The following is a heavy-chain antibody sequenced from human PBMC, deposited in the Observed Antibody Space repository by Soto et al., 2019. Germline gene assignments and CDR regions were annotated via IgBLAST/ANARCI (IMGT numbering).Heavy chain of an antibody. CDR1: WFTVSSKY. V-gene: IGHV3-53*01. CDR3: ARELPPDL. D-gene: IGHD2-15*01. Sequence: GSLRLSCAASWFTVSSKYMNWVRQAPGKGLEWVSIIWSAGLTYYADSVRGRFTISRDISKNILFLQMNKLRAEDSAIYYCARELPPDLWCQGTVVTVSS. J-gene: IGHJ5*02. CDR2: IWSAGLT.